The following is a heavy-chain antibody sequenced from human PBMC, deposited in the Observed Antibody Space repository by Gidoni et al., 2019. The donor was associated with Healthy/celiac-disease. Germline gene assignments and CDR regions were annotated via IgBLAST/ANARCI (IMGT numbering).Heavy chain of an antibody. CDR1: GFTFSSYS. V-gene: IGHV3-48*04. J-gene: IGHJ4*02. D-gene: IGHD3-9*01. CDR3: ARDDRIFDLDY. CDR2: ISSSSSTI. Sequence: EVQLVESGGGLVQPGGSLRLSCAASGFTFSSYSMNWVRQAPGKGLEWVSYISSSSSTIYYADSVKGRFTISRDNAKNSLYLQMNSLRAEDTAVYYCARDDRIFDLDYWGQGTLVTVSS.